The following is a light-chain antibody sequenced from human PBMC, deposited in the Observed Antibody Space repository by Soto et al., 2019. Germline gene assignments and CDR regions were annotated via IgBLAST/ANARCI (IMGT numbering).Light chain of an antibody. J-gene: IGKJ3*01. CDR1: QRVSNW. V-gene: IGKV1-5*03. CDR3: QQYNSYSGT. Sequence: DIQMTQSPPTLSASVGDRVTITCRASQRVSNWFAWYQPKPGKAPTLVIYSASTLESGVPSRFSGSGSGTEFTLTISSLQPDDFATYFCQQYNSYSGTFGPGTKVDIK. CDR2: SAS.